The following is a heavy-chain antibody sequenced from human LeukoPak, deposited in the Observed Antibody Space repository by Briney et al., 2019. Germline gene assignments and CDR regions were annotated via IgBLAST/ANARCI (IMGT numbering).Heavy chain of an antibody. V-gene: IGHV1-2*02. Sequence: VASVKVSFKASGYTFTVYYMHWVRQAPGQGREWMGWINPNSGGTNYSQKFQGRVTMTRDTSISTAYMELSRLRSDDTAVYYCATVLMYYGSGSAIDNWFDPWGQGTLVTVSS. D-gene: IGHD3-10*01. J-gene: IGHJ5*02. CDR3: ATVLMYYGSGSAIDNWFDP. CDR1: GYTFTVYY. CDR2: INPNSGGT.